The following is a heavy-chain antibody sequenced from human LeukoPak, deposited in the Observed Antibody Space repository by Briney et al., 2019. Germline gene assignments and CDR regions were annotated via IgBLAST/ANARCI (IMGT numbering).Heavy chain of an antibody. J-gene: IGHJ4*02. D-gene: IGHD6-13*01. CDR3: ASSVLYSSTCAFDY. Sequence: PGGSLRLSCAASGFTLSSNYLTWVRRAPGKGLGWVSVIYSGGCTYYPDSVKGRFTISRDNSRNTLYLQLNSLRAEHTPVYFCASSVLYSSTCAFDYWGQGTLVTVSS. CDR2: IYSGGCT. CDR1: GFTLSSNY. V-gene: IGHV3-53*01.